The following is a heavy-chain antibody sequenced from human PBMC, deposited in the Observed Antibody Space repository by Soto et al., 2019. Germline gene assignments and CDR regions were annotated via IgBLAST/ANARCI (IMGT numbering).Heavy chain of an antibody. D-gene: IGHD4-17*01. CDR1: GDSISSSIYY. V-gene: IGHV4-39*01. CDR2: IYYSGST. CDR3: ARHFDYPAAFDI. Sequence: PSETLSLTCTVSGDSISSSIYYWGWIRQPPGMGLEWIGSIYYSGSTNCNPSLKSRVTMSVDTSRNQFSLRLTSVTAADTAVYYCARHFDYPAAFDIKGQPTVVTVSS. J-gene: IGHJ3*02.